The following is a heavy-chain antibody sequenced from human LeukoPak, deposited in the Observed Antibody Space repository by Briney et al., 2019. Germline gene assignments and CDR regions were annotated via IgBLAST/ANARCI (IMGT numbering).Heavy chain of an antibody. CDR3: ARVSSSWYLRPGY. V-gene: IGHV1-69*04. Sequence: SVKVSCKASGGTFSSYAISWVRQAPGQGLEWMGRIIPILGVADYAQKFQGRVTITADKSTSTAYMELSSLRSEDTAVYYCARVSSSWYLRPGYWGQGTLVTVSS. CDR1: GGTFSSYA. D-gene: IGHD6-13*01. J-gene: IGHJ4*02. CDR2: IIPILGVA.